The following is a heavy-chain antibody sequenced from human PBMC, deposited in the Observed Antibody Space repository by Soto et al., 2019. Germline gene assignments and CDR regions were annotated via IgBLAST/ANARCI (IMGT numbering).Heavy chain of an antibody. CDR3: ACSCPGYSHRTGYPYGMDV. J-gene: IGHJ6*02. CDR1: NYA. D-gene: IGHD3-10*02. CDR2: ISYDGSNK. V-gene: IGHV3-30-3*01. Sequence: NYAVRWVRQRQDSGPEWVILISYDGSNKYYADSVKGRFTISRDNFKRTLFLQMNSLRAEDTAVYYCACSCPGYSHRTGYPYGMDVWGQGTSVPVFS.